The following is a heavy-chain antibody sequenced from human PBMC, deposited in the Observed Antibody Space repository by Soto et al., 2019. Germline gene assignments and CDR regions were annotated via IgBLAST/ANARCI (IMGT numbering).Heavy chain of an antibody. CDR3: ARDFSASSAINYYDSSGTWFDS. D-gene: IGHD3-22*01. CDR1: GFTVSSNY. V-gene: IGHV3-66*01. J-gene: IGHJ5*01. CDR2: IYTGGST. Sequence: PGGSLRLSCAASGFTVSSNYMTWVRQAPGKGLEWVSVIYTGGSTYYADSVKGRFTISRDNSKNTLFLQMNSLRDEDTAVYYCARDFSASSAINYYDSSGTWFDSWGQGTLVTVSS.